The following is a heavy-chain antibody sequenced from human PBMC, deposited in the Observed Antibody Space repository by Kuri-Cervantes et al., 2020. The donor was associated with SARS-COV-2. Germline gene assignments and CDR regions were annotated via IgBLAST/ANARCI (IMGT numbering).Heavy chain of an antibody. D-gene: IGHD4-17*01. Sequence: ESLKISCTVSGYSISSGYYWSWIRQPPGKGLEWIGEINHSGSTNYNPSLKSRVTISVDTSKNQFSLKLSSVTAADTAVYYCARGGDYSYWFDPWGQGTLVTVSS. CDR3: ARGGDYSYWFDP. V-gene: IGHV4-38-2*02. J-gene: IGHJ5*02. CDR1: GYSISSGYY. CDR2: INHSGST.